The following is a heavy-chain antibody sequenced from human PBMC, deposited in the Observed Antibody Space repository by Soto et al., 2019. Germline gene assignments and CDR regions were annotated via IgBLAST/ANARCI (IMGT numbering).Heavy chain of an antibody. CDR2: ISDSGCST. D-gene: IGHD6-6*01. CDR1: GFTFSSYA. J-gene: IGHJ4*02. CDR3: AKYTSRYSSSCFDN. Sequence: GGSPRLSCAASGFTFSSYAMSWVHQAPGKGLEWVSDISDSGCSTYYADSVKGRLTISRDNSKNTLYLQLNSLRAEDTAVYYCAKYTSRYSSSCFDNWGQGTLVTVSS. V-gene: IGHV3-23*01.